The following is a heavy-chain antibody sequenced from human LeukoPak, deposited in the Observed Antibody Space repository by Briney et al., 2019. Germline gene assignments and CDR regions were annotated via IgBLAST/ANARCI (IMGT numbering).Heavy chain of an antibody. J-gene: IGHJ5*02. D-gene: IGHD3-10*01. CDR2: IYYSGRT. Sequence: SETLSLTCAVYGGSFSGYYWGWIRQPPGKGLEWIGSIYYSGRTYYNPSLKSRVTISVNTSKKQFSLKLSSVTAADTAVYYCARGRPDGSGSYYKFDPWGQGTLVTVSS. V-gene: IGHV4-34*01. CDR1: GGSFSGYY. CDR3: ARGRPDGSGSYYKFDP.